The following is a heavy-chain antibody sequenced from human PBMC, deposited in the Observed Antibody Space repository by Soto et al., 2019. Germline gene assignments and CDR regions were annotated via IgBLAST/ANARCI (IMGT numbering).Heavy chain of an antibody. CDR1: GFTFSSYA. D-gene: IGHD3-10*01. V-gene: IGHV3-23*01. Sequence: EVQLLESGGGLVQPGGSLRLSCAASGFTFSSYAMSWVRQAPGKGLEWVSAISGSGGSTYYADSVKGRFTISRDNSKNMLYLQMNSLRAEDAAVFYCANEDRGGFDYWGQGTLVTVSA. CDR3: ANEDRGGFDY. CDR2: ISGSGGST. J-gene: IGHJ4*02.